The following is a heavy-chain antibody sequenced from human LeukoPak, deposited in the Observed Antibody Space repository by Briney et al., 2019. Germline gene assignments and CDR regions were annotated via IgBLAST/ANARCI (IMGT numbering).Heavy chain of an antibody. CDR1: GGSISRYY. Sequence: SETLSLTCTVSGGSISRYYWSWIREPAGKGLEWIGRIYTSGSTNYNPCLKSRVTMSVDTSKDQFSLKLSSVTAADTAVYYCARETPMDCSSTSCYLRIPIILDYWGQGTLVTVS. CDR2: IYTSGST. V-gene: IGHV4-4*07. CDR3: ARETPMDCSSTSCYLRIPIILDY. D-gene: IGHD2-2*01. J-gene: IGHJ4*02.